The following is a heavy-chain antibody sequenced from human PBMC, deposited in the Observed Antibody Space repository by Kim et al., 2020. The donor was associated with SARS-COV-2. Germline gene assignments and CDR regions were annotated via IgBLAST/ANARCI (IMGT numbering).Heavy chain of an antibody. CDR1: GFTFSSYG. V-gene: IGHV3-30*18. CDR3: AKWGGSYGGPDAFDI. CDR2: ISYDGSNK. J-gene: IGHJ3*02. D-gene: IGHD1-26*01. Sequence: GGSLRLSCAASGFTFSSYGMHWVRQAPGKGLEWVAVISYDGSNKYYADSVKGRFTISRDNSKNTLYLQMNSLRAEDTAVYYCAKWGGSYGGPDAFDIWGQGTMVTVSS.